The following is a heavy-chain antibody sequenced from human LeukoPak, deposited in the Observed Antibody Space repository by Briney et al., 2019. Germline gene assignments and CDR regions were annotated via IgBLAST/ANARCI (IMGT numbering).Heavy chain of an antibody. V-gene: IGHV3-48*03. J-gene: IGHJ3*02. CDR2: ISSSGSTI. D-gene: IGHD3-10*01. CDR1: GFTFSSYE. CDR3: AKGHGSGSRNDALDI. Sequence: AGGSLRLSCAASGFTFSSYEMNWVRQAPGKGLEWVSYISSSGSTIYYADSVKGRFTISRDNAKNSLYLQMNSLRAEDTAVYYCAKGHGSGSRNDALDIWGQGTMVTVSS.